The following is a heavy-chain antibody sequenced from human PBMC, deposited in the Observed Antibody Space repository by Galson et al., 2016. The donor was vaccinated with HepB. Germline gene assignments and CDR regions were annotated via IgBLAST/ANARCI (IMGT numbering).Heavy chain of an antibody. CDR3: ARKLYYYDISDFGWFDP. V-gene: IGHV3-7*04. CDR1: GFTFSSYW. D-gene: IGHD3-22*01. CDR2: IKQDGSEQ. J-gene: IGHJ5*02. Sequence: SLRLSCAASGFTFSSYWMSWVRQAPGKRLECVANIKQDGSEQYYVDSVKGRFTISRDNAKKSLYLQMNSLRAEDTAVYYCARKLYYYDISDFGWFDPWGQGTLVTVSS.